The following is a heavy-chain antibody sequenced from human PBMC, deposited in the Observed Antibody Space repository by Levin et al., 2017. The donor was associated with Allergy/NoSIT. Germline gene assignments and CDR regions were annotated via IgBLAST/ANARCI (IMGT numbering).Heavy chain of an antibody. Sequence: SETLSLTCAVYGGSFSGYYWSWIRQPPGKGLEWIGEINHSGSTNYNPSLKSRVTISVDTSKNQFSLKLSSVTAADTAVYYCASHYGDAPYYFDYWGQGTLVTVSS. CDR1: GGSFSGYY. D-gene: IGHD4-17*01. V-gene: IGHV4-34*01. CDR3: ASHYGDAPYYFDY. CDR2: INHSGST. J-gene: IGHJ4*02.